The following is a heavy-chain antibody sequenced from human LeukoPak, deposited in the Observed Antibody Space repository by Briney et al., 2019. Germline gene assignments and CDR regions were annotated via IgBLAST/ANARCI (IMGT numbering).Heavy chain of an antibody. D-gene: IGHD1-14*01. CDR2: IIPILGIA. Sequence: ASVKVSCKASGGTFSSYAISWVRQAPGQGLEWMGRIIPILGIANYAQKFQGRVTVTQDTSTDTAYMELSSLRSEDTAVYYCATEKAWNHGGFDYWGQGTPVIVSS. CDR3: ATEKAWNHGGFDY. J-gene: IGHJ4*02. V-gene: IGHV1-69*04. CDR1: GGTFSSYA.